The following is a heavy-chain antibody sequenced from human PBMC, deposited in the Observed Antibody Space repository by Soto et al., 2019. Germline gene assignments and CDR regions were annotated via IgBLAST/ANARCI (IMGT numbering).Heavy chain of an antibody. CDR3: ARSPRRVDGKWYLDY. V-gene: IGHV4-4*02. CDR1: GDSFSSSNW. D-gene: IGHD2-15*01. CDR2: ILHTGHT. J-gene: IGHJ4*02. Sequence: QVQLQESGPGLVEPSGTLSLTCGVSGDSFSSSNWWTWVRQPPGKGLEWIGDILHTGHTDYSPTLRSRLTISIDSSKKEFPRTLTSVTATDTAVYYCARSPRRVDGKWYLDYWGQGLLVTVSS.